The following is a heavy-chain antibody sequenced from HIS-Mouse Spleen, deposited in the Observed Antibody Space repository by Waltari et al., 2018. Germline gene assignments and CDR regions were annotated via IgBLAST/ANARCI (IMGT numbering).Heavy chain of an antibody. CDR1: GDSVSSNRAA. CDR3: ARGRRYSGSYYYYYGMDV. Sequence: QVQLQQSGPGLVKPSQTLSLTCAIPGDSVSSNRAAWHWFRQSPSIGLEWLGRTYYRSKWYNDYAVSVKSRITINPDTSKNQFSLQLNSVTPEDTAVYYCARGRRYSGSYYYYYGMDVWGQGTTVTVSS. V-gene: IGHV6-1*01. D-gene: IGHD1-26*01. J-gene: IGHJ6*02. CDR2: TYYRSKWYN.